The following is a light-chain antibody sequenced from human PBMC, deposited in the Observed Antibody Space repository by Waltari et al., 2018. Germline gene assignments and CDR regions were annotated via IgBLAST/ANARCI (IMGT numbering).Light chain of an antibody. V-gene: IGLV2-14*03. CDR1: SNDVGGYNY. CDR2: DVS. CDR3: SSYTSISTWV. J-gene: IGLJ3*02. Sequence: QSALTQPASVSGSPGQSITISCTGTSNDVGGYNYVSWYQQHPGKAPKRMIYDVSKRPSGVANRFSGSKAGNTASLTISGLQAEDEADYYCSSYTSISTWVFGGGTKLTVL.